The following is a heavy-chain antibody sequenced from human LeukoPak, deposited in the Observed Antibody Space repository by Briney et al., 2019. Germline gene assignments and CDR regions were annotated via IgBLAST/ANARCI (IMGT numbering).Heavy chain of an antibody. CDR2: ISPASSTI. CDR1: GFTFSSYS. D-gene: IGHD1-26*01. Sequence: PGGSLRLSCAASGFTFSSYSMNWVRQAPGKGLEWVSYISPASSTIYYADSVKGRFTISRDNAKDSLFLQMNSLRDGDTAMYYCARRRSYSSLDYWGQGTLVTVSS. V-gene: IGHV3-48*02. J-gene: IGHJ4*02. CDR3: ARRRSYSSLDY.